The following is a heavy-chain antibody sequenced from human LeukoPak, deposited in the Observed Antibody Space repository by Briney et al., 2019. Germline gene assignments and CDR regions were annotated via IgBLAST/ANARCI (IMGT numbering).Heavy chain of an antibody. CDR1: GFTFSDYS. CDR3: ARGATDTTRWFDP. D-gene: IGHD1-7*01. J-gene: IGHJ5*02. V-gene: IGHV3-21*01. CDR2: ISRTSESI. Sequence: NPGGSLRLSCAASGFTFSDYSMHWVRQAPGKGLEWVSIISRTSESIFYADSVKGRFTISRDNAKNSLYLQMNGLRADDTAAYYCARGATDTTRWFDPWGQGTLVTVSS.